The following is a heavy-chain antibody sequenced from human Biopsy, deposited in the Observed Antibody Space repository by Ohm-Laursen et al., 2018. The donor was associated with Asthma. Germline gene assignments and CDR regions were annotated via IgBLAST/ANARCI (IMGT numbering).Heavy chain of an antibody. Sequence: GESLKISCKASGYIFANYWIGWVRQMPGKGLEWLGIIFPGDSDTIYSPSSQGRVTISADKSISTAYLQWSSLKASATAIYYCARLAYGSGSFFDFWGQGTLVTVAS. CDR2: IFPGDSDT. V-gene: IGHV5-51*01. J-gene: IGHJ4*02. D-gene: IGHD3-10*01. CDR3: ARLAYGSGSFFDF. CDR1: GYIFANYW.